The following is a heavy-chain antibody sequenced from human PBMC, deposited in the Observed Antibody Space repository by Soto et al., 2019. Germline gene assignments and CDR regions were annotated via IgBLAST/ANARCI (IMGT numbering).Heavy chain of an antibody. CDR2: IYYSGST. CDR3: ARAALDYGDYVDAFDI. CDR1: GGSISSGGYY. D-gene: IGHD4-17*01. Sequence: QVQLQESGPGLVKPSQTLSLTCTVSGGSISSGGYYWSWIRQHPGKGLEWIGYIYYSGSTYYNPSLKSRVTISVDTSKNQFSLKLSSVTAADTAVYYCARAALDYGDYVDAFDIWGQGTMVTVSS. V-gene: IGHV4-31*03. J-gene: IGHJ3*02.